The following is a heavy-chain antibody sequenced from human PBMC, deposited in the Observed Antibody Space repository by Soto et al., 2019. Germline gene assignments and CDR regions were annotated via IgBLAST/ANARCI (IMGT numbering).Heavy chain of an antibody. J-gene: IGHJ4*02. CDR3: ARSVSTIGARPDN. CDR1: GYTFTGYY. CDR2: INPNSGGT. D-gene: IGHD6-6*01. Sequence: QVQLVQSGDEVKKPGASVKVSCKASGYTFTGYYMHWVRQAPGQGLEWMGWINPNSGGTNYAQKFQGRVSMTRDKSISTAYMELSRLRSDDTAVYFCARSVSTIGARPDNWGQGTLVTVSS. V-gene: IGHV1-2*02.